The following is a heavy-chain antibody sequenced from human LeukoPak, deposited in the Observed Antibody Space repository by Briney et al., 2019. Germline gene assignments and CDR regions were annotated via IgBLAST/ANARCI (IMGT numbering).Heavy chain of an antibody. CDR3: AKDLGMGELPLY. CDR2: ISGSGGST. J-gene: IGHJ4*02. D-gene: IGHD1-26*01. Sequence: TGGSLRLSCAASGFTFSSYAMSWVRQAPGKGPEWVSAISGSGGSTYYADSVKGRFTISRDNSKNTLYLQMNGLRAEDTAVYYCAKDLGMGELPLYWGQGTLVTVSS. CDR1: GFTFSSYA. V-gene: IGHV3-23*01.